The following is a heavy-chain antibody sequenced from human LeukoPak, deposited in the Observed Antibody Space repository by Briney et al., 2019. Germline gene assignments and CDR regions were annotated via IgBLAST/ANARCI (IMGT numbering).Heavy chain of an antibody. D-gene: IGHD3-10*01. CDR1: RFSVSNYW. CDR2: VTSDGSNP. V-gene: IGHV3-74*01. Sequence: PGGSLRLSCAASRFSVSNYWMHWVRQAPGKGLLWVSRVTSDGSNPSYADSVKGRFTSSRDNAENMLYLQMNTLGAEDTAVYYCARDIVSGSGSLDYWGQGTLVTVSS. J-gene: IGHJ4*02. CDR3: ARDIVSGSGSLDY.